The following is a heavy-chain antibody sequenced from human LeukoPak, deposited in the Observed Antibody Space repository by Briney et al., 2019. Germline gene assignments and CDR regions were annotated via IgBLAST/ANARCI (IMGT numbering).Heavy chain of an antibody. CDR2: ISSSSSYI. D-gene: IGHD2-2*01. CDR1: GFTFSSYS. V-gene: IGHV3-21*01. CDR3: ASGGVVPAAKFDY. J-gene: IGHJ4*02. Sequence: PGGSLRLSCAASGFTFSSYSMNWVRQAPGKGLEWVSSISSSSSYIYYADSVKGRFTISRDNAKNSLYLQMNSLRAEDTAVYYCASGGVVPAAKFDYWGQGTLVTVFS.